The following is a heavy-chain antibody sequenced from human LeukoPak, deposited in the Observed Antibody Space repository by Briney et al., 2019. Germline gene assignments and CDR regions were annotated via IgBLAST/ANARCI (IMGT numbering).Heavy chain of an antibody. CDR2: ISPDGRNI. CDR3: VRDGGGTTPYDC. CDR1: GLTHSDYW. V-gene: IGHV3-74*01. J-gene: IGHJ4*02. Sequence: SGGSLRLSCAASGLTHSDYWMDWVRQVPGKGPVWVSHISPDGRNIAYADSVKGRFTISRDSAKNTLYLQMNSLRVGDTAVYYCVRDGGGTTPYDCWGQGTLVTVSS. D-gene: IGHD1-7*01.